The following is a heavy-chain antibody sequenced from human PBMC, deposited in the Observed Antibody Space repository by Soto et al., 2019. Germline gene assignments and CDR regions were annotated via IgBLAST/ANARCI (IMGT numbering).Heavy chain of an antibody. CDR3: TTVSVEGV. Sequence: EVQLVESGGGFIYPGGSLRLSCAASGLTISNACMNWVRQAPGKGLELVGRIKTNTEGGTTDYAAAVKGRFTVSRDDSKNTPYLQMNSLKTEDTAVYYCTTVSVEGVWGQGTTVTVSS. D-gene: IGHD2-15*01. CDR2: IKTNTEGGTT. V-gene: IGHV3-15*07. CDR1: GLTISNAC. J-gene: IGHJ6*02.